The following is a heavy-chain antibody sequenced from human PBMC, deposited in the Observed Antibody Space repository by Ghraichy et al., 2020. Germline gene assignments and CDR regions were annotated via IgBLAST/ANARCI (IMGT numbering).Heavy chain of an antibody. J-gene: IGHJ4*02. V-gene: IGHV4-39*01. CDR1: GGSISSSSYY. Sequence: SETLSLTCTVSGGSISSSSYYWGWIRQPPGKGLEWIGSIYYSGSTYYNPSLKSRVTISVDTSKNQFSLKLSSVTAADTAVYYCARHRSGSYYYPFDYWGQGTLVTVSS. CDR2: IYYSGST. CDR3: ARHRSGSYYYPFDY. D-gene: IGHD3-10*01.